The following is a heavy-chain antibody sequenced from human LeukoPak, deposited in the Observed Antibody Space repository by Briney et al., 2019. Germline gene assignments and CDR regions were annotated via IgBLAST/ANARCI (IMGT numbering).Heavy chain of an antibody. Sequence: PGGSLRLSCAASGFTFSSYGMHWVRQAPGKGLEWVAVISYDGSNKYYADSVKGRFTISRDNSKNTLYLQMNSLRAEDTAVYYCAKDHDPDAFDIWGQGTMVTVSS. CDR3: AKDHDPDAFDI. CDR2: ISYDGSNK. CDR1: GFTFSSYG. V-gene: IGHV3-30*18. D-gene: IGHD1-1*01. J-gene: IGHJ3*02.